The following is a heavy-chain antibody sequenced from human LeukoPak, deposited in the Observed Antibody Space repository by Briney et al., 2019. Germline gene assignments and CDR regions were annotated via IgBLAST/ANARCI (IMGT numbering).Heavy chain of an antibody. CDR3: ARDSRITIFGVVIHYYYYMDV. D-gene: IGHD3-3*01. CDR2: IYYSGST. V-gene: IGHV4-39*07. CDR1: GSSISSSSYY. Sequence: TPAHNTTYPGSSISSSSYYWGWIRQPPWKGLEWIGSIYYSGSTYYNPSLKSRVTISVDTSKNQFSLKLSSVTAADTAVYYCARDSRITIFGVVIHYYYYMDVWGKGTTVTVSS. J-gene: IGHJ6*03.